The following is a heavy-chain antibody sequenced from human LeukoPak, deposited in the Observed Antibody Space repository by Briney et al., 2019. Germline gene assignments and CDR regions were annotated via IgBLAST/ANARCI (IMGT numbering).Heavy chain of an antibody. V-gene: IGHV1-18*01. CDR3: ARDRGGWYLDWYFDL. Sequence: ASVKVSCKASGYTFTSYDINWVRQATGQGLEWMGWISAYNGNTNYAQNLQGRVTMTTDTSTNTAYMELRSLRSDDTAVYYCARDRGGWYLDWYFDLWGRGTLVTVSS. CDR2: ISAYNGNT. CDR1: GYTFTSYD. D-gene: IGHD6-19*01. J-gene: IGHJ2*01.